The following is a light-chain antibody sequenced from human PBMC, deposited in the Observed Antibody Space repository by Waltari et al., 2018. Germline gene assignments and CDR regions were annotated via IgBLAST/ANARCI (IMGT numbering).Light chain of an antibody. Sequence: QSALTQPASVSGSPGQSITISCSGPDSDFCAYDFVSWYHQHPGKAPHLIIYEVSNRPSGISNRFSASKSGNTASLTISGLQAEDEADYYCSSYTTSSAPGVFGTGTRVTVL. CDR2: EVS. J-gene: IGLJ1*01. V-gene: IGLV2-14*01. CDR1: DSDFCAYDF. CDR3: SSYTTSSAPGV.